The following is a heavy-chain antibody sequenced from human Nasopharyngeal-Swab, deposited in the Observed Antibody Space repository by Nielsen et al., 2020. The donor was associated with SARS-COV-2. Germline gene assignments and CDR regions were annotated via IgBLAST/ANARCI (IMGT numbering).Heavy chain of an antibody. V-gene: IGHV4-39*07. J-gene: IGHJ4*02. Sequence: SETLSLTCTVSGGSISSSSYYWGWIRQPPGKGLEWIGSIYYSGSTNYNPSLKSRVTISVDTSKNQFSLKLSSVTAADTAVYYCASLGDYAFDYWGQGTLVTVSS. CDR1: GGSISSSSYY. CDR2: IYYSGST. D-gene: IGHD4-17*01. CDR3: ASLGDYAFDY.